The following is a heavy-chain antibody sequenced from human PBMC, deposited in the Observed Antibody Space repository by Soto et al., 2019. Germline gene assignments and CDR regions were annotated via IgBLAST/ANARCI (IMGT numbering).Heavy chain of an antibody. CDR3: AHRVLRTVFGLVTTTAIYFDF. D-gene: IGHD3-3*01. J-gene: IGHJ4*02. CDR1: GFSLTTSGVG. V-gene: IGHV2-5*02. Sequence: QITLNESGPTVVRPTETLTLTCRFSGFSLTTSGVGVGWIRQSPGKAPEWLALLYWDVDKRYSASLKSRLTITKETSKNQVVLTVSDLDPTDTATYYCAHRVLRTVFGLVTTTAIYFDFWGQGTPVAVSS. CDR2: LYWDVDK.